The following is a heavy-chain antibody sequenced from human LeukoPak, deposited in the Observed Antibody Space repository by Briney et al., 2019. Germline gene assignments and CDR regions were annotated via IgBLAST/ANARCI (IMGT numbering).Heavy chain of an antibody. CDR3: ARVERTVADNGIDY. V-gene: IGHV1-8*01. Sequence: ASVKVSCKASGYTFTSYDINWVRQATGQGLEWMGWMNPNSGNTGYAQKFQGRVTMTRNTSISTAYMELSSLRSEDTAVYYCARVERTVADNGIDYCGHGTLVTVSS. CDR1: GYTFTSYD. J-gene: IGHJ4*01. D-gene: IGHD6-19*01. CDR2: MNPNSGNT.